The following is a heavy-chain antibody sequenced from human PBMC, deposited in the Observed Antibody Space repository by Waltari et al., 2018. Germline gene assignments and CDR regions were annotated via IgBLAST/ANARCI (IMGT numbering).Heavy chain of an antibody. Sequence: QVQLVQSGAEVKKPGSSVKVSCKASGGTLRSYVISWVRQAPGQGLEWMGGIIQRDGTTNYAQKFKGRVTITADEATSTFYMELSSLRVEDTATYYCAGVRKQWELLVTSSGYSAMDVWGQGTTVTVSS. CDR1: GGTLRSYV. CDR2: IIQRDGTT. V-gene: IGHV1-69*01. D-gene: IGHD1-26*01. J-gene: IGHJ6*02. CDR3: AGVRKQWELLVTSSGYSAMDV.